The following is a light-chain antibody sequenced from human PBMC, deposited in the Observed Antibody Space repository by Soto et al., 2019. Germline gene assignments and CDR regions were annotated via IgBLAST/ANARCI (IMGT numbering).Light chain of an antibody. CDR2: DVS. V-gene: IGLV2-14*01. J-gene: IGLJ2*01. Sequence: QSALTQPASVSGSPGQSITISCTGNSRDVGGYNYVSWYQQHPGKAPKLMIYDVSNRPSGVSNRFSGSKSGNTASLTISGLQAEDEADYYCSSYTSSSTLEGVVFGGGTKLTVL. CDR3: SSYTSSSTLEGVV. CDR1: SRDVGGYNY.